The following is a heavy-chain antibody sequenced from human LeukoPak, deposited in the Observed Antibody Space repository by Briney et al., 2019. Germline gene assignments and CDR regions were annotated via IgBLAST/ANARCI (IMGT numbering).Heavy chain of an antibody. D-gene: IGHD3-22*01. V-gene: IGHV3-23*01. CDR1: GFTFSSYA. CDR2: ISGSGGST. J-gene: IGHJ6*02. Sequence: GGSLRLSGAASGFTFSSYAMSWVRQAPGKGLEWVSAISGSGGSTYYADSVKGRFTISRDNSKNTLYLQMNSLKAEDTAVYYCAKAEDYYDSSGYASYYYYYGMDVWGQGTTVTVSS. CDR3: AKAEDYYDSSGYASYYYYYGMDV.